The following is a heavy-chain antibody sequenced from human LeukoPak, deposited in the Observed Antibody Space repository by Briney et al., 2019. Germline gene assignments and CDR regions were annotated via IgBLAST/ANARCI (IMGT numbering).Heavy chain of an antibody. J-gene: IGHJ6*02. Sequence: GGSLRLSCAASGFTVSSIHMVWVRQAPGKGLEWVSVTYTGGNSYYADSVKGRFIISRDISKNTLYLQMNSLRAEDTAVYYCARDLRDSSGLYYYGMDVWGQGTTVTVSS. CDR1: GFTVSSIH. CDR3: ARDLRDSSGLYYYGMDV. CDR2: TYTGGNS. V-gene: IGHV3-53*01. D-gene: IGHD3-22*01.